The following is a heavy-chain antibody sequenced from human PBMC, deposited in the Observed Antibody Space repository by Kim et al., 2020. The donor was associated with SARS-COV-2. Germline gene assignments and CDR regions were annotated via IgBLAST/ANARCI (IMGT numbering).Heavy chain of an antibody. V-gene: IGHV4-34*01. J-gene: IGHJ6*02. Sequence: SETLSLTCAVYGGSFSGYYWSWIRQPPGKGLEWIGEINHSGSTNYNPSLKSRVTISVDTSKNQFSLKLSSVTAADTAVYYCARVGGAMVQGVYYYYYGMDVWGQGTTVTVSS. CDR2: INHSGST. CDR1: GGSFSGYY. CDR3: ARVGGAMVQGVYYYYYGMDV. D-gene: IGHD3-10*01.